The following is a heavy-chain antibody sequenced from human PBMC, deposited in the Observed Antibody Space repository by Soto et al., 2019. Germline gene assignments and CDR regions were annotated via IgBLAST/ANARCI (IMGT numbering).Heavy chain of an antibody. V-gene: IGHV3-74*01. D-gene: IGHD2-8*01. Sequence: PGGSLRLSCAAYGFTFSSYLMHWVRQAPGVGLVWVSRIDSDGSSTSYADSVKGRFTISRDNAKNTLYLQMNSLRAEDTAVYYCARVFYSPGAFDIWGQGTMVTVSS. CDR1: GFTFSSYL. CDR3: ARVFYSPGAFDI. CDR2: IDSDGSST. J-gene: IGHJ3*02.